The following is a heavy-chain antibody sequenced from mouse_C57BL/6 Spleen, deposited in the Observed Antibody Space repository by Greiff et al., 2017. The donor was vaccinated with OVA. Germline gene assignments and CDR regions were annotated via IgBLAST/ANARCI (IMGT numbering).Heavy chain of an antibody. J-gene: IGHJ2*01. CDR1: GYTFTSYW. Sequence: QVQLQQPGAELVRPGSSVKLSCKASGYTFTSYWMHWVKQRPIQGLEWIGNIDPSDSETHYNQKFKDKATLTVDKSSSTAYMQLSSLTSEDSAVYYCARGGLLLGVHYWGQGTTLTVSS. CDR3: ARGGLLLGVHY. D-gene: IGHD2-3*01. V-gene: IGHV1-52*01. CDR2: IDPSDSET.